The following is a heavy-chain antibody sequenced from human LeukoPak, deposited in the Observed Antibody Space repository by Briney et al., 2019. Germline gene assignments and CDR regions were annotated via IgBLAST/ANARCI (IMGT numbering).Heavy chain of an antibody. D-gene: IGHD5-18*01. CDR2: IYYSGST. CDR3: ARGDTAMGDAFDI. Sequence: NPSETLSLTCTVSGGSISSYYWSWIRQPPGKGLEWIGYIYYSGSTNYNPSLKSRVTISVDTSKNQFSLKLSSVTAADTAVYYCARGDTAMGDAFDIWGQGTMVTVSS. CDR1: GGSISSYY. J-gene: IGHJ3*02. V-gene: IGHV4-59*01.